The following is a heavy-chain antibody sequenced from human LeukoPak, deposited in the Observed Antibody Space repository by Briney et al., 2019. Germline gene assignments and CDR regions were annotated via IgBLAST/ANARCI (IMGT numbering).Heavy chain of an antibody. CDR1: GFTVSSNY. V-gene: IGHV3-53*01. D-gene: IGHD2-2*01. J-gene: IGHJ4*02. CDR2: IYSGGST. Sequence: GGSLRLSCAASGFTVSSNYMSWVRQAPGKGLEWVSVIYSGGSTYYADSVKGRFTISRDNSKNTLYLQMNSLRAEDTAVYYCAKDRRCSSTSCYPKPLDYWGQGTLVTVSS. CDR3: AKDRRCSSTSCYPKPLDY.